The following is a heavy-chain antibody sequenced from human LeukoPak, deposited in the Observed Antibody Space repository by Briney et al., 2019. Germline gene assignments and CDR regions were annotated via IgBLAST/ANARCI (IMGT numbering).Heavy chain of an antibody. J-gene: IGHJ4*02. CDR2: IYYSGST. D-gene: IGHD3-10*01. CDR1: GGSISSYY. Sequence: SETLSLTCTVSGGSISSYYWSWIRQHPGKGLEWIGYIYYSGSTYYNPSLKSRVTISVDTSKNQFSLKLSSVTAADTAVYYCARDSEYYYGSGDARTLDYWGQGTLVTVSS. V-gene: IGHV4-59*06. CDR3: ARDSEYYYGSGDARTLDY.